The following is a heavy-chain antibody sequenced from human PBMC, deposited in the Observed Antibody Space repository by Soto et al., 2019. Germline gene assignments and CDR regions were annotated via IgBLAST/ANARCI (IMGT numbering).Heavy chain of an antibody. CDR2: ISYDGSNK. J-gene: IGHJ4*02. D-gene: IGHD3-22*01. Sequence: QVQLVESGGGVVQPGRSLRLSCAASGFTFSSYGMHWDRQAPGKGLEWVAVISYDGSNKYYADSVKGRFTISRDNSKNTLYLQMNSLRAEDTAVYYCAKDPAYYYDSSGWGYWGQGTLVTVSS. CDR1: GFTFSSYG. V-gene: IGHV3-30*18. CDR3: AKDPAYYYDSSGWGY.